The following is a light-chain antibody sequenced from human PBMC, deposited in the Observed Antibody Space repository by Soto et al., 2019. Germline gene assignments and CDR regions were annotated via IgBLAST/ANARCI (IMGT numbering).Light chain of an antibody. CDR2: DTS. CDR1: TGAVTSGHY. V-gene: IGLV7-46*01. J-gene: IGLJ3*02. Sequence: QAVVTQEPSLTVSPGGTVTLTCGSSTGAVTSGHYPYWFQQKPGQAPRTLISDTSNKHSWTPARFSGSLLGDKAALTLSVAQPEDEAEYYCLLSDSGARVFGGGTKLTVL. CDR3: LLSDSGARV.